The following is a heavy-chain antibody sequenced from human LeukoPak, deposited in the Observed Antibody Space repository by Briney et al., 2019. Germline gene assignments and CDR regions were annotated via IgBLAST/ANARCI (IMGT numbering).Heavy chain of an antibody. J-gene: IGHJ4*02. Sequence: GGSLRLSCAASGFTFSSYSTNWVRQAPGKGLEWVSSISSSSSYIYYADSVKGRFTISRDNAKNSLYLQMNSLRAEDTAVYYCARVGYEYYFDYWGQGTLVTVSS. V-gene: IGHV3-21*04. CDR2: ISSSSSYI. CDR1: GFTFSSYS. CDR3: ARVGYEYYFDY. D-gene: IGHD5-12*01.